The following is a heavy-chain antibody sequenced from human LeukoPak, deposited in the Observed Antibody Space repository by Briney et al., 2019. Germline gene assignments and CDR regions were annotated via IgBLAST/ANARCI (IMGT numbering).Heavy chain of an antibody. J-gene: IGHJ4*02. CDR1: GFTFSNAW. V-gene: IGHV3-7*01. Sequence: GGSLRLSCAASGFTFSNAWMSWVRQAPGKGLEWVANIKQDGSEKYYVDSVKGRFTISRDNAKNSLYLQMNSLRAEDTAVYYCARDGRQWLALSYWGQGTLVTVSS. D-gene: IGHD6-19*01. CDR2: IKQDGSEK. CDR3: ARDGRQWLALSY.